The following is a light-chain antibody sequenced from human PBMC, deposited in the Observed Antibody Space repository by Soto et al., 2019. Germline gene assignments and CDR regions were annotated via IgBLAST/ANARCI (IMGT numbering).Light chain of an antibody. CDR2: GAF. Sequence: IVLTQSPGTLSLSPGEIATLSFSASQTISSTFLAWYRQKPGQAPSLLIYGAFTRATGIPARFSGTGSGTEFTLTISSLQSEDFALYYCQQYNDWPLTFGQGTKVDI. CDR3: QQYNDWPLT. CDR1: QTISST. V-gene: IGKV3-15*01. J-gene: IGKJ1*01.